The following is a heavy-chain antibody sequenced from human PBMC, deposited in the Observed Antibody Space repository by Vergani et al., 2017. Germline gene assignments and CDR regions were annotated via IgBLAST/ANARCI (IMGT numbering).Heavy chain of an antibody. J-gene: IGHJ4*02. CDR1: GFTFSSYW. D-gene: IGHD6-19*01. V-gene: IGHV3-7*03. CDR3: ARFGYSSGWIDAFDY. Sequence: EVQLVESGGGLVQPGGSLRLSCAASGFTFSSYWMSWVRQAPGKGLEWVANIKQDGSEKYYVDSVKGRFTISRDNAKNSLYLQMNSLRAEDTAVYYCARFGYSSGWIDAFDYWGQGTLVTVSS. CDR2: IKQDGSEK.